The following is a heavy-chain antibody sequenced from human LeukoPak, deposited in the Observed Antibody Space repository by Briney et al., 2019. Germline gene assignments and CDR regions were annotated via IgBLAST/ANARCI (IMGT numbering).Heavy chain of an antibody. CDR1: GFTFSSYA. V-gene: IGHV3-30-3*01. CDR3: AMLRYSGGWWDY. D-gene: IGHD6-19*01. CDR2: ISYDGSNK. Sequence: PGRSLRLSCAASGFTFSSYAMHWVRQAPGKGLEWVAVISYDGSNKYYADSVKGRFTISRGNSKNTLYLQMNSLRPEDTAVYYCAMLRYSGGWWDYWGQGTLVTVSS. J-gene: IGHJ4*02.